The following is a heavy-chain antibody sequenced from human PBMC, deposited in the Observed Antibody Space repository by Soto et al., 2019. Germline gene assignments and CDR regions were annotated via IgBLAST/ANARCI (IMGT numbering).Heavy chain of an antibody. J-gene: IGHJ5*02. V-gene: IGHV3-30*18. CDR2: ISYDGSNK. CDR1: GFTFSSYG. D-gene: IGHD3-3*01. Sequence: GGSLRLSCAASGFTFSSYGMHWVRQAPGKGLEWVAVISYDGSNKYYADSVKGRFTISRDNSKNTLYLQMNSLRAEDTAVYYCAKDRHDFWSGYYVSNWFDPWGQGTLVTVSS. CDR3: AKDRHDFWSGYYVSNWFDP.